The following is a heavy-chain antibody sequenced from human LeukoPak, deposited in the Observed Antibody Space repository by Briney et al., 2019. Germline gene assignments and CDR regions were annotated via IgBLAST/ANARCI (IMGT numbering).Heavy chain of an antibody. D-gene: IGHD5-24*01. V-gene: IGHV4-34*01. CDR2: ITHSGVS. J-gene: IGHJ4*02. CDR1: GGSLNGFY. CDR3: ARGIYNDYYFDY. Sequence: PSETLSLTCVVYGGSLNGFYWSWIRQPPGKGLEWIGEITHSGVSSYNPSLKGRVTISVDTSKNQFSLKLRSVSAGDTAVYYSARGIYNDYYFDYWGQGTLVTVSS.